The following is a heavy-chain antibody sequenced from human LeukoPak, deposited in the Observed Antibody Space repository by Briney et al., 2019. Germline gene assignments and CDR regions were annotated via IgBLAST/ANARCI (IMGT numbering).Heavy chain of an antibody. CDR3: AYTTVVTRGY. Sequence: PGGSLRLSCAASGFTFSSYAMSWVRQAPGKGLDWVSAISGSGGSTYYADSVKGRFTISRDNSKNTLYLQMNSLRAEDTAVYYCAYTTVVTRGYWGQGTLVTVSS. J-gene: IGHJ4*02. V-gene: IGHV3-23*01. CDR1: GFTFSSYA. CDR2: ISGSGGST. D-gene: IGHD4-23*01.